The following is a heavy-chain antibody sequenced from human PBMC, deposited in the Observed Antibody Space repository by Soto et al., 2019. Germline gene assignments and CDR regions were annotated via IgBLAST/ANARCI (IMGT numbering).Heavy chain of an antibody. D-gene: IGHD6-19*01. CDR3: ARDNSSGWTYYYYYGMDV. CDR1: VGSLSSCSYD. Sequence: SEALSLTCTHSVGSLSSCSYDWRWILVPPMQRLEWIGYIYYSGSTNYNPSLKSRVTISVDTSKNQFSLKLSSVTAADTAVYYCARDNSSGWTYYYYYGMDVWGQGTTVTVSS. V-gene: IGHV4-61*01. J-gene: IGHJ6*02. CDR2: IYYSGST.